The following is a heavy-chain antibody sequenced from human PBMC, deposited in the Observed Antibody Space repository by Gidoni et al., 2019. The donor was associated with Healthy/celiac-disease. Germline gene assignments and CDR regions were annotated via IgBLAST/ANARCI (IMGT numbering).Heavy chain of an antibody. CDR3: ARDRYCSGGSCYLNWFDP. D-gene: IGHD2-15*01. Sequence: EVQLVESGGGLVKPGGSLRLSWAASGFTSSSYSMNWVRQAPGKGLAWVSSISSSSSYIYYADSVKGRFTISRDNAKNSLYLQMNSLRAEDTAVYYCARDRYCSGGSCYLNWFDPWGQGTLVTVSS. J-gene: IGHJ5*02. CDR1: GFTSSSYS. CDR2: ISSSSSYI. V-gene: IGHV3-21*01.